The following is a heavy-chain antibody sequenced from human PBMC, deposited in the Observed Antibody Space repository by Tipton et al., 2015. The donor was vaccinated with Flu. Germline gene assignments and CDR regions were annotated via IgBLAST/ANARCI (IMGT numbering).Heavy chain of an antibody. D-gene: IGHD3-3*01. CDR3: ARDTIFGVAH. CDR1: GGSISSYY. Sequence: TLSLTCTVSGGSISSYYWSWIRQPPGKGLEWIGYIYYSGSTNYNPSLKSRVTISVDTSKNQFSLKLSSVTAADTAVYYWARDTIFGVAHWGQGTLVTVSS. CDR2: IYYSGST. V-gene: IGHV4-59*12. J-gene: IGHJ4*02.